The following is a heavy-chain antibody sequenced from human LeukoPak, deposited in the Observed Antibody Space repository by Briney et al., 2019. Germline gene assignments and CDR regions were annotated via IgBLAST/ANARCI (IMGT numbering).Heavy chain of an antibody. Sequence: GGSLRLSCAASGFTFSDYNMNWVRQAPGKGLEWVSYITDSGNTIHYADSVKGRFTISRDNAKKSLYLEMNNLRAEDTAVYYCATDGAGFDTWGQGVLVTVSS. J-gene: IGHJ5*02. V-gene: IGHV3-11*01. CDR3: ATDGAGFDT. CDR2: ITDSGNTI. CDR1: GFTFSDYN.